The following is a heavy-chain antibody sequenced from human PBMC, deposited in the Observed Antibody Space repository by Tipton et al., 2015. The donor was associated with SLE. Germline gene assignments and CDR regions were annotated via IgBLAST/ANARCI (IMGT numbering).Heavy chain of an antibody. CDR2: TRNKANSYTT. D-gene: IGHD3-22*01. CDR3: ARGGDCYDSSGFDS. V-gene: IGHV3-72*01. Sequence: SLRLSCAASGFTFSDHYMDWVRQAPGKGLEWVGRTRNKANSYTTEYAASVKGRFTISRDDSKNSLYLRMNSLKTEDTVVYYCARGGDCYDSSGFDSWGQGSLVTVSS. J-gene: IGHJ4*02. CDR1: GFTFSDHY.